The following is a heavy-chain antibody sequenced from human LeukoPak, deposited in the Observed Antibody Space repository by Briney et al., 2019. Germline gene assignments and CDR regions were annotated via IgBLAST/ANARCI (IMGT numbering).Heavy chain of an antibody. CDR1: GGSISSYY. Sequence: PSETLSLTCTVSGGSISSYYWSWIRQPAGKGLEWIGRIYTSGSTNYNPSLKSRVTMSVDTSKNQFSLKLSSVTAADTAVYYCARGPYYYDSSGPNWFDPWGQGTLVTVSS. D-gene: IGHD3-22*01. V-gene: IGHV4-4*07. J-gene: IGHJ5*02. CDR3: ARGPYYYDSSGPNWFDP. CDR2: IYTSGST.